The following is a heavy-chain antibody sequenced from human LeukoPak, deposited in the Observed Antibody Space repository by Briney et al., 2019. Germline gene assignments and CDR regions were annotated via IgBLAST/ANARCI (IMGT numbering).Heavy chain of an antibody. D-gene: IGHD2-2*02. CDR3: AAIPAAIREVDY. Sequence: GGSLRLSCAASGFTFSRYGMHWVRQAPGKGLEWVAFIRYDGSNKYYADSVKGRFTISRDNSKNTLYLQMNSLRAEDTAVYYCAAIPAAIREVDYWGQGTLVTVSS. CDR1: GFTFSRYG. V-gene: IGHV3-30*02. J-gene: IGHJ4*02. CDR2: IRYDGSNK.